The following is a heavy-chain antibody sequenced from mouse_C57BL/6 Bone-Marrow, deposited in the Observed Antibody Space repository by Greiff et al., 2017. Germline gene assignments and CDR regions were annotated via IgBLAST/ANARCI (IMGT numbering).Heavy chain of an antibody. CDR2: ISGGGGNT. Sequence: EVQRVESGGGLVKPGGSLKLSCAASGFTFSSYTMSWVRQTPEKRLEWVATISGGGGNTYYPDSVKGRFTISRDNAKNTLYLQMSSLRSEDTAMYYCARPRGYFDVWGTGTAVTVSS. CDR1: GFTFSSYT. V-gene: IGHV5-9*04. J-gene: IGHJ1*03. CDR3: ARPRGYFDV.